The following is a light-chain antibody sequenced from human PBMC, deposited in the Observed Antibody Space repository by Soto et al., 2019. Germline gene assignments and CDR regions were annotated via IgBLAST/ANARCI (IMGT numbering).Light chain of an antibody. CDR1: QSVSSSY. CDR3: HHYGSSPLT. J-gene: IGKJ4*01. V-gene: IGKV3-20*01. CDR2: GAS. Sequence: EIVLTQSPGTLSLSPGERATLSCRASQSVSSSYLAWYQQKPGQAPRLLIYGASSRATGIPDRFSGSGSGTDFTLNISRLESEEFAVYYCHHYGSSPLTFGGGTKVEIK.